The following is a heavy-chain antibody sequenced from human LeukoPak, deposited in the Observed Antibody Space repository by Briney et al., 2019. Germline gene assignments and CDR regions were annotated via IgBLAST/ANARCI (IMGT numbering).Heavy chain of an antibody. CDR3: ARDPQYSSSSDAFDI. D-gene: IGHD6-13*01. CDR2: IYDSGST. V-gene: IGHV4-61*01. Sequence: SETLSLTCTVSGGSVSSGSYYWSWIRQPPGKGLEWIGYIYDSGSTNYNPSLMSRVTISVDTSKNQFSLKLSSVTAADTAVYFCARDPQYSSSSDAFDIWGQGTMVTVSS. J-gene: IGHJ3*02. CDR1: GGSVSSGSYY.